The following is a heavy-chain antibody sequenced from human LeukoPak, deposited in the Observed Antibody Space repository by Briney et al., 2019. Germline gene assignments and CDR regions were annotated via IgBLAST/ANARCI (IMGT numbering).Heavy chain of an antibody. Sequence: PSETLSLTCTVSGGSISSSSYYWGWIRQPPGKGLEWIGSIYYSGSTYYNPSLKSRVTISVDTSKNQFSLKLSSVTAADTAVYYRASPGAGIAAHLYDYWGQGTLVTVSS. V-gene: IGHV4-39*01. CDR3: ASPGAGIAAHLYDY. CDR2: IYYSGST. D-gene: IGHD6-13*01. J-gene: IGHJ4*02. CDR1: GGSISSSSYY.